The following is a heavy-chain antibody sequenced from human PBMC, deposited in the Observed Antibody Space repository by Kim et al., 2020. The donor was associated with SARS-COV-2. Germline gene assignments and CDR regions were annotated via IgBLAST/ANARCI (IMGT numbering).Heavy chain of an antibody. V-gene: IGHV4-39*07. Sequence: SETLSLTCTVSGGSISSRSYYWGWIRQPPGKGLEWIGTIYYSGSTYYNPSLKSRVTISVDTSKNQFSLRLSSVTAADTAVYYCARELGGSYLNYYYYGMDVWGQGTTVTVSS. CDR2: IYYSGST. D-gene: IGHD1-26*01. J-gene: IGHJ6*02. CDR1: GGSISSRSYY. CDR3: ARELGGSYLNYYYYGMDV.